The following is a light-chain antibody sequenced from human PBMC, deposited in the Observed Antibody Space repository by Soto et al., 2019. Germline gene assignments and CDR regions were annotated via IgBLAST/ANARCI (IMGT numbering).Light chain of an antibody. CDR2: EVS. Sequence: QSVLTQPASVSGSPGQSITISCTGTSSDVGGYNYVSWYQQHPGKAPKLMIYEVSNRPSGVSNRFSGSKSGNTASLTISGLQAEDEADYYCSSDKSSSLFGGGTKLTVL. CDR1: SSDVGGYNY. V-gene: IGLV2-14*01. J-gene: IGLJ2*01. CDR3: SSDKSSSL.